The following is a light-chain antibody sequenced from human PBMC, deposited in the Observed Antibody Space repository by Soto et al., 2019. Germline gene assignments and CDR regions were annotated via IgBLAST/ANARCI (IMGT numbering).Light chain of an antibody. V-gene: IGKV3-15*01. CDR1: QSVSNN. CDR3: QQYHDWPPWT. J-gene: IGKJ1*01. Sequence: EIVLTQSPGTLSLSPGERAALSCRAIQSVSNNYLAWYQQRPGQAPRLLIYDASTRATDIPDRFSGSGSGTEFTLTISSLKSEDFAVYYCQQYHDWPPWTFGQGTKVDIK. CDR2: DAS.